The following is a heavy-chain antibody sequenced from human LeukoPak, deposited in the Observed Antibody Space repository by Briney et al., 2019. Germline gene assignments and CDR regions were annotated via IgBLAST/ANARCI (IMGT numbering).Heavy chain of an antibody. CDR2: VSSSGTT. D-gene: IGHD3-22*01. Sequence: PSETLSLTCTVSGAPINGYFWHWIRHPAGEGLEWIGRVSSSGTTNYNPSVKSRVIMSLDTSRSQISLKLSSETAADTAIYYCARQEIPTSYYGLDYWGQGILVTVSS. CDR3: ARQEIPTSYYGLDY. V-gene: IGHV4-4*07. J-gene: IGHJ4*02. CDR1: GAPINGYF.